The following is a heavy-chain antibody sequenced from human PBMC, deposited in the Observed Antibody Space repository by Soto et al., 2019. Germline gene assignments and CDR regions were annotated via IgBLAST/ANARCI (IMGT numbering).Heavy chain of an antibody. CDR2: IIPSFGTP. Sequence: QVQLVQSGAEVKKPGSSARVSCKASGGTFTRDGINWVRQAPGQGLEWMGGIIPSFGTPNYAQKFRGRVTIIADKSTSAVYMELHSLSSEDTAVYYCTKIGGGCRRSSCGMDVWGQGTTLIVSS. CDR3: TKIGGGCRRSSCGMDV. D-gene: IGHD2-2*01. J-gene: IGHJ6*02. CDR1: GGTFTRDG. V-gene: IGHV1-69*06.